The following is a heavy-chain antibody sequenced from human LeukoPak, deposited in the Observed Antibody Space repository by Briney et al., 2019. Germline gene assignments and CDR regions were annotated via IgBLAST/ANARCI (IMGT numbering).Heavy chain of an antibody. D-gene: IGHD1-26*01. CDR3: ARETGYSGSLDY. CDR2: IIPIFGTA. CDR1: GGTFSSYA. Sequence: SVKVSCKASGGTFSSYAISWVRQAPGQGLEWVGGIIPIFGTANYAQKFQGRVMITTDESTSTAYMELSSLRSEDTAVYYCARETGYSGSLDYWGQGTLVTVSS. J-gene: IGHJ4*02. V-gene: IGHV1-69*05.